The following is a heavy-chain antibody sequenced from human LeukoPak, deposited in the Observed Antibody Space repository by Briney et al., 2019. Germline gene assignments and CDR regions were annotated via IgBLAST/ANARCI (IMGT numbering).Heavy chain of an antibody. CDR2: VSSDEINQ. CDR1: GFTFSGYA. Sequence: PGRSLRLSCEGSGFTFSGYAVHWVRQAPGKGLEWVAVVSSDEINQYYGDSVKGRFTISRDNSKNTLYLQMNSLRAEDTAVYYCARDPEYSSSSRLGPRRYFDYWGQGTLVTVSS. J-gene: IGHJ4*02. D-gene: IGHD6-6*01. V-gene: IGHV3-30-3*01. CDR3: ARDPEYSSSSRLGPRRYFDY.